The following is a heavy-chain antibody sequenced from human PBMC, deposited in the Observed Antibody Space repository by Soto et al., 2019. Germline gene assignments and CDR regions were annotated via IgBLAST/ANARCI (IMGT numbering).Heavy chain of an antibody. CDR2: IYYTGST. CDR1: GASIMSGGFY. V-gene: IGHV4-31*03. D-gene: IGHD5-12*01. CDR3: ARIEMASIK. J-gene: IGHJ4*02. Sequence: SETLSLTCIVSGASIMSGGFYWIWLRQSPGKGLEWIGHIYYTGSTFVSPSLKGRLTISLDTSKNQFSLDLSSVTAADTAMYYCARIEMASIKWGRGTLVTVSS.